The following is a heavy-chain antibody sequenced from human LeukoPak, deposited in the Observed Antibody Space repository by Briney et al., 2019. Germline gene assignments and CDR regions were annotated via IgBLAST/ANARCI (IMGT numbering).Heavy chain of an antibody. D-gene: IGHD1-14*01. Sequence: GTSVKVSCKASGFTFTSSAMQWVRQARGQRLEWIGWIVVGSGNRNYVQKFQERVSITRDMSTGTAYMELSSLRSEDTAVYFCAAGTSGRPEYFQHWGQGTLVTVSS. J-gene: IGHJ1*01. CDR1: GFTFTSSA. V-gene: IGHV1-58*02. CDR3: AAGTSGRPEYFQH. CDR2: IVVGSGNR.